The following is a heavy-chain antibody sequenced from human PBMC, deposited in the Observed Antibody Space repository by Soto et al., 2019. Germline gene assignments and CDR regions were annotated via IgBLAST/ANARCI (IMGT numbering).Heavy chain of an antibody. J-gene: IGHJ4*02. Sequence: PGGSLRLSCAASGFTFSDYYVSWIRQAPGKGLEWVSYISSSSSYTNYADSVKGRFTISRDNAKNSLYLQMNSLRAEDTAVYYCARGGPYYGDYVVYWGQGTLVTVSS. V-gene: IGHV3-11*06. CDR2: ISSSSSYT. CDR3: ARGGPYYGDYVVY. D-gene: IGHD4-17*01. CDR1: GFTFSDYY.